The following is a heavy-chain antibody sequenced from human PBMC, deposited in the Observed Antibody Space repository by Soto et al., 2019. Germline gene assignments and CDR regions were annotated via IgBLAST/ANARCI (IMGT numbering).Heavy chain of an antibody. D-gene: IGHD4-4*01. J-gene: IGHJ6*02. CDR1: GFTFSSFA. V-gene: IGHV3-23*01. Sequence: QPVGSLRLSCAASGFTFSSFAMSWVRQAPGKGLEWVSAISGSAVSTYHADSVKGRFTISRDNSKSTLYLQMNSLRADDTAVYYCVKDPISPPPTDPGPYGMDVCGQRTTVTVSS. CDR3: VKDPISPPPTDPGPYGMDV. CDR2: ISGSAVST.